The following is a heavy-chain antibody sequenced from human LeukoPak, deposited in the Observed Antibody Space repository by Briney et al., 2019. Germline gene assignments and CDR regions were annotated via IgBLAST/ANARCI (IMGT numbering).Heavy chain of an antibody. Sequence: PGGSLRLSCVASGFSFSSYGMTWVRQAPGKGLEWVSAINPSGGITYYADSVKGRFTISRDNSKNTLYLQMNSLRAEDTAVYYCAKLQSVVIPAAMLGFDYWGQGILVTVSS. V-gene: IGHV3-23*01. CDR1: GFSFSSYG. J-gene: IGHJ4*02. CDR2: INPSGGIT. D-gene: IGHD2-2*01. CDR3: AKLQSVVIPAAMLGFDY.